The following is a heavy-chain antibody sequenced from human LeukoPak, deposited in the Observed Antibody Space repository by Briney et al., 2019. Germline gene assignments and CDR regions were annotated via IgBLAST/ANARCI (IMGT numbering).Heavy chain of an antibody. CDR3: ARDLGVIVHPSDY. J-gene: IGHJ4*02. Sequence: GGSLRLSCAASGFTVSSYSMNWVRQAPGKGLEWVSSISSSYNYIYYADSVKGRFTISRDNAKNSLYLQMNSLRAEDTAVYYCARDLGVIVHPSDYWGQGTLVTVSS. CDR2: ISSSYNYI. CDR1: GFTVSSYS. D-gene: IGHD3-16*02. V-gene: IGHV3-21*01.